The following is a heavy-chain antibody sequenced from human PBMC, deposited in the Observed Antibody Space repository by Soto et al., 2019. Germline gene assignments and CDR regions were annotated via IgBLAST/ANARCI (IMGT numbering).Heavy chain of an antibody. V-gene: IGHV4-59*08. CDR3: ARRYGGNLDY. CDR2: IYYSGST. J-gene: IGHJ4*02. D-gene: IGHD2-15*01. Sequence: QVQLQESGPGLVKPSETLSLTCTVSGGSISSYYWTWIRQPPGKGLEWIGYIYYSGSTNYNPSLXAXVXIXLSTSKSQSSLKLSYVTAADTAVYYCARRYGGNLDYWGQGTLVTVSS. CDR1: GGSISSYY.